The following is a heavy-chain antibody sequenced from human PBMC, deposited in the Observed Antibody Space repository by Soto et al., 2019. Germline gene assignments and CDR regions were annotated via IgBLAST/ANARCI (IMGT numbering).Heavy chain of an antibody. J-gene: IGHJ4*02. CDR1: GFTFSSYW. V-gene: IGHV3-7*05. CDR3: ARDGIDY. D-gene: IGHD1-26*01. Sequence: GGSLRLSCVASGFTFSSYWMSWVRQAPGRGLEWVANIKADGGDKYYVDSVKGRFTISRDNAKNSVYLQMNSLRADDTAVYYCARDGIDYWGQGTLVTVSS. CDR2: IKADGGDK.